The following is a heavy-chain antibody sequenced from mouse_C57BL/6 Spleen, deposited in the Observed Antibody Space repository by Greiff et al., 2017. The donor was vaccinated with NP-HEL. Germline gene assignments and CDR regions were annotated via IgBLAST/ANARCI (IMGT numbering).Heavy chain of an antibody. J-gene: IGHJ4*01. V-gene: IGHV5-4*01. CDR1: GFTFSSYA. D-gene: IGHD2-3*01. Sequence: EVHLVESGGGLVKPGGSLKLSCAASGFTFSSYAMSWVRQTPEKRLEWVATISDGGSYTYYPDNVKGRFTISRDNAKNNLYLQRSHLKSEDTAMYYCARDPLYDYDAMDYWGQGTSVTVSS. CDR3: ARDPLYDYDAMDY. CDR2: ISDGGSYT.